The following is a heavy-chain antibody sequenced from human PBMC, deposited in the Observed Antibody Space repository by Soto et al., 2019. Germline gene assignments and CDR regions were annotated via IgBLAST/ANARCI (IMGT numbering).Heavy chain of an antibody. CDR1: GFIFSNNW. J-gene: IGHJ4*02. Sequence: GGSLRLSCAASGFIFSNNWMHWVRQTPEEGLVWVSRISGDGSSVYYEDPVRSRFIISRDNTRNTLYLHMDSLRAEDKGVYYCATGASRNFFDYWGLGTLVTVSS. CDR3: ATGASRNFFDY. CDR2: ISGDGSSV. D-gene: IGHD3-3*01. V-gene: IGHV3-74*01.